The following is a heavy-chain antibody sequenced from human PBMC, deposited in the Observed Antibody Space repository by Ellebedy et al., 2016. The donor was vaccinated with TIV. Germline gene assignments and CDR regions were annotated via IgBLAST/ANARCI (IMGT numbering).Heavy chain of an antibody. CDR1: GFTFSDHN. V-gene: IGHV3-72*01. CDR2: IRIKSTSYTT. J-gene: IGHJ4*02. Sequence: GESLKISCVASGFTFSDHNMDWVRQAPGKGLEWVGRIRIKSTSYTTEYAASVKGRFTISRDNAKNSLYLQMNSLRAEDTAVYYCARYGNLGYWGQGTLVTVSS. CDR3: ARYGNLGY. D-gene: IGHD1-1*01.